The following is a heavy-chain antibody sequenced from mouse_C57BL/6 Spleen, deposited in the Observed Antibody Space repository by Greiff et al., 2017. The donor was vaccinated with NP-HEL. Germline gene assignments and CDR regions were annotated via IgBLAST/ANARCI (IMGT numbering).Heavy chain of an antibody. J-gene: IGHJ2*01. Sequence: VQLKASGPELVKPGASVKMSCKASGYTFTDYNMHWVKQSHGKSLEWIGYINPNNGGTSYNQKFKGKATLTVNKSSSTAYMELRSLTSEDSAVYYCALYGYDVGYFDYWGQGTTLTVSS. CDR1: GYTFTDYN. D-gene: IGHD2-2*01. CDR3: ALYGYDVGYFDY. CDR2: INPNNGGT. V-gene: IGHV1-22*01.